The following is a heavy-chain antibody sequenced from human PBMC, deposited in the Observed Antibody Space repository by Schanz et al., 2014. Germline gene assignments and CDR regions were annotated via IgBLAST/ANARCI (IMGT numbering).Heavy chain of an antibody. CDR3: AKSLESCPGGRCSRGYFDS. CDR1: GFTFTNYS. D-gene: IGHD2-8*02. V-gene: IGHV3-23*01. CDR2: ISDSGDTA. J-gene: IGHJ4*02. Sequence: DVQLLESGGGLVQPGGSLRLSCAASGFTFTNYSMSWVRQAPGKGLEWVSLISDSGDTAYYADSVKGRFTISRDNFKGALYLQMSSLSAEDTAVYYCAKSLESCPGGRCSRGYFDSWGQGTLVTVSS.